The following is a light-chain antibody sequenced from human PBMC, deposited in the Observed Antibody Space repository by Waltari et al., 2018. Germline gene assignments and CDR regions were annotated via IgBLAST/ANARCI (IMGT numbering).Light chain of an antibody. V-gene: IGLV1-47*01. Sequence: QSVLTQPPSASGTPGQRVPISCSGRVSHIGDNYVYRFQQFPGAAPKLLIPRSNARHSGVPDRISGSKSGASASLAISGLRSEDEASYYCASWDDSLSGVVFGGGTHLTVL. CDR1: VSHIGDNY. J-gene: IGLJ7*01. CDR2: RSN. CDR3: ASWDDSLSGVV.